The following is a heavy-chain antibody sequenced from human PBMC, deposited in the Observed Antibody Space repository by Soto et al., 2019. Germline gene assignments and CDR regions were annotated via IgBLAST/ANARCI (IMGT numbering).Heavy chain of an antibody. CDR3: ARDSSPTPSGSLDY. Sequence: GASVKVSCKASGGTFSSYTISWLRQAPGQGLEWMGRIIPILGIANYAQKFQGRVTITADKSTSTAYMELRSLRSEDTAVYYCARDSSPTPSGSLDYWGQGTLVTVSS. CDR1: GGTFSSYT. J-gene: IGHJ4*02. V-gene: IGHV1-69*04. CDR2: IIPILGIA. D-gene: IGHD1-26*01.